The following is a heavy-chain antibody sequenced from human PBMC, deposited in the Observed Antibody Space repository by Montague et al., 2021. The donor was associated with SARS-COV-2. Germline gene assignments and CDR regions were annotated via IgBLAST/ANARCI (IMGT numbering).Heavy chain of an antibody. D-gene: IGHD3/OR15-3a*01. Sequence: SETLSLTCTVSGASLSSNTYYWGWVRQPPGKGLEFIGNFYYTGGTYYNPSLQSRVTISVDTSNKHFSLKLGSVTAADTSVYYCARGNDLCTGSPFDYWGQGILVTVSS. J-gene: IGHJ4*02. CDR2: FYYTGGT. CDR3: ARGNDLCTGSPFDY. CDR1: GASLSSNTYY. V-gene: IGHV4-39*02.